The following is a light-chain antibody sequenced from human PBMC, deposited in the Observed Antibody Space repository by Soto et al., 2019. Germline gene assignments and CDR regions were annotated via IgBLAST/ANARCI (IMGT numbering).Light chain of an antibody. CDR1: SSNIWAGYD. Sequence: QSVLTQPPSVSGAPGQRVTISCTGSSSNIWAGYDVHWYQQLPGTAPRLLIYGNNNRPSGVPDRFSGSKSGTSASLAVTGLQAEDEADYYCQSHDSSLSGSVFGGGTKLTVL. CDR3: QSHDSSLSGSV. CDR2: GNN. V-gene: IGLV1-40*01. J-gene: IGLJ3*02.